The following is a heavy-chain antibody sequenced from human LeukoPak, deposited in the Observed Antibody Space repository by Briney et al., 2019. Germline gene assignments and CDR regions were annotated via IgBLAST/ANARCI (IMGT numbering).Heavy chain of an antibody. Sequence: SETLSLTCTVSGGSISSYYWNWIRQPPGKGLEWIGYIYYSGSTNYNPSLKSRVTISVDTSKNQFSLKLSSVTAADTAVYYCAREAGRRIAAAGKGYYGMDVWGQGTTVTVSS. J-gene: IGHJ6*02. CDR1: GGSISSYY. CDR3: AREAGRRIAAAGKGYYGMDV. CDR2: IYYSGST. D-gene: IGHD6-13*01. V-gene: IGHV4-59*01.